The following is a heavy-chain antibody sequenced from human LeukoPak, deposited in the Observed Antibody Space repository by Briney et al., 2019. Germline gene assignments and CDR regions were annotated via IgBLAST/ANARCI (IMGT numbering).Heavy chain of an antibody. D-gene: IGHD1-26*01. J-gene: IGHJ3*02. Sequence: DSLKISCKGSTDIFSNYWIGWVRQMPGKGLEWMWIINPGDSVTRYSPSFQGQVTISADKSISTAYLQWSSLKASDTAMYYCARPGNSGSYSIPLDAFDIWGQGTMVTVSS. CDR2: INPGDSVT. CDR3: ARPGNSGSYSIPLDAFDI. CDR1: TDIFSNYW. V-gene: IGHV5-51*01.